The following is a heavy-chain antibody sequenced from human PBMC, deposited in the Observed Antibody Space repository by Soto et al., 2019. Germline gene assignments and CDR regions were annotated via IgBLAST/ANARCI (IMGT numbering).Heavy chain of an antibody. Sequence: PGESLKISCKGSGYSFTSYWISWVRQMPGKGLEWMGRIDPSDSYTNYSPSFQGHVTISADKSISTAYLQWSSLKASDTAMYYCARHYDSSGYYYDDYFDYWGQGTLVTVYS. CDR1: GYSFTSYW. V-gene: IGHV5-10-1*01. J-gene: IGHJ4*02. D-gene: IGHD3-22*01. CDR3: ARHYDSSGYYYDDYFDY. CDR2: IDPSDSYT.